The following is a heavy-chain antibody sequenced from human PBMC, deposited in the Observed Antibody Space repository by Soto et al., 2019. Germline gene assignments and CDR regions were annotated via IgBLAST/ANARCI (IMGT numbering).Heavy chain of an antibody. J-gene: IGHJ6*02. CDR2: IIPIFDTT. CDR1: GGTFSTYG. CDR3: ARDKAAAATSGMDV. D-gene: IGHD6-13*01. Sequence: QVQLVQSGAEVKKPGYSVKVSCKASGGTFSTYGINWVRQPPGQGLEWMGGIIPIFDTTNYAQKFQGKFTITADESTSTVYMELSSLRSEDTAVYYCARDKAAAATSGMDVWGQGTTVTVSS. V-gene: IGHV1-69*01.